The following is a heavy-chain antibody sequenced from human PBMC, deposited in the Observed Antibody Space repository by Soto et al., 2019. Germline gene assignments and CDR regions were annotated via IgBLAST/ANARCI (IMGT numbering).Heavy chain of an antibody. CDR1: GFTFSSYS. CDR2: ISSSSSTI. J-gene: IGHJ4*02. Sequence: GGSLRLSCAASGFTFSSYSMNWVRQAPGKGLEWVSYISSSSSTIYYADSVKGRFTISRDNAKNSLYLQMNSLRAEDTAVYYCAREERVVRGVPNFDYWGQGTLVTVSS. CDR3: AREERVVRGVPNFDY. V-gene: IGHV3-48*01. D-gene: IGHD3-10*01.